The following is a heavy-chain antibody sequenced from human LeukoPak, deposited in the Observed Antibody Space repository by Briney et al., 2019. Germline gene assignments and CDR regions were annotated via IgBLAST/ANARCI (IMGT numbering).Heavy chain of an antibody. D-gene: IGHD5-24*01. Sequence: GGSLRLSCAASGFXVSDXYXXXVXXAPGXGLEWVSVIYSGGSTYYADSVKGRFTISRDNSKNTLYLQMNSLRAEDTAVYYCARDFMATITDYWGQGTLVTVSS. CDR2: IYSGGST. J-gene: IGHJ4*02. V-gene: IGHV3-66*01. CDR3: ARDFMATITDY. CDR1: GFXVSDXY.